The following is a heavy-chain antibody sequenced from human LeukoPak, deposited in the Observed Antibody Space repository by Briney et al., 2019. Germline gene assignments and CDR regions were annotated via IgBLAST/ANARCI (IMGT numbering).Heavy chain of an antibody. Sequence: GGTLRLSCEASGFTLRSYGMSWVRQAPGKGLEWVSAISGSGGSTYYADSVEGRFTISRDNSKNTLYLQMNSLRAEDTAVYYCAEGYNYGYGYWGQGTLVTVSS. J-gene: IGHJ4*02. CDR2: ISGSGGST. CDR1: GFTLRSYG. CDR3: AEGYNYGYGY. D-gene: IGHD5-18*01. V-gene: IGHV3-23*01.